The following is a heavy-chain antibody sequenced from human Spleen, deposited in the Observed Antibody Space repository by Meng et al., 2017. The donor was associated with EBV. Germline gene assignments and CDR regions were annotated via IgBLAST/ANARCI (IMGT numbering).Heavy chain of an antibody. CDR1: GDSISSDKW. CDR3: ASRYCPTTSCRQD. V-gene: IGHV4-4*02. D-gene: IGHD2-2*01. CDR2: IYHSGST. Sequence: VPVEESGPGLVKASGTLSLTCAVSGDSISSDKWGCWVRQPPGKGLEWIGEIYHSGSTNYNPSLTSRVTILVDKSENQFSLKLSSVTAADTAVYYCASRYCPTTSCRQDWGQGTLVTVSS. J-gene: IGHJ4*02.